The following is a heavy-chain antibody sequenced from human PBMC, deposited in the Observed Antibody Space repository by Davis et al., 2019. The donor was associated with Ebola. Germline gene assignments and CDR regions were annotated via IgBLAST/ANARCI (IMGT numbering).Heavy chain of an antibody. D-gene: IGHD4-11*01. Sequence: GESLKISCAASGFTFSGSAMHWVRQASGKGLEWVGRIRSKANSYATAYAASVNGRFTISRDDSKNTAYLQMNSLKTEDTAVYYCTLTTVTHPDYWGQGTLVTVSS. J-gene: IGHJ4*02. CDR3: TLTTVTHPDY. CDR2: IRSKANSYAT. CDR1: GFTFSGSA. V-gene: IGHV3-73*01.